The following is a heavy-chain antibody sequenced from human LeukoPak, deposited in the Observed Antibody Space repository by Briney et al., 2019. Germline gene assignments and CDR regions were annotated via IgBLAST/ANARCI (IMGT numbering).Heavy chain of an antibody. J-gene: IGHJ4*02. CDR2: FDPEDGET. D-gene: IGHD1-26*01. Sequence: GASVKVSCKVSGYTLTELSMHWVRQAPGKGLEWMGGFDPEDGETIYAQKFQGRVTITEDTSTDTAYMELSSLRSEDTAVYYCATDLDSGSHWTDYWGQGTLVTVSS. CDR3: ATDLDSGSHWTDY. V-gene: IGHV1-24*01. CDR1: GYTLTELS.